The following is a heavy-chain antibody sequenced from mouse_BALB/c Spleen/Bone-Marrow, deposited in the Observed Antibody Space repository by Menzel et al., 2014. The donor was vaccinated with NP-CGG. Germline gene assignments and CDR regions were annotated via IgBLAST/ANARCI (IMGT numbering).Heavy chain of an antibody. D-gene: IGHD1-1*01. V-gene: IGHV1S137*01. CDR1: GYTFTDYA. Sequence: VQVVESGAELVRPGVSVKISCKGSGYTFTDYAMHWVKQSHAQSLEWIGVISTYSGNTNYNQKFKGKATMTVDKSSSTAEMERARWTSEHAASEYCARSDDGSSSPMDDWGQGTPVTVSA. CDR2: ISTYSGNT. J-gene: IGHJ3*01. CDR3: ARSDDGSSSPMDD.